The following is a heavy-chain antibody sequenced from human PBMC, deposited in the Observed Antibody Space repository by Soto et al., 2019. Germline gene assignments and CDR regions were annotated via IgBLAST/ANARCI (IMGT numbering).Heavy chain of an antibody. D-gene: IGHD2-2*01. CDR2: LSGSGDTT. V-gene: IGHV3-23*01. CDR3: AKGTSANCYRSFDI. Sequence: GGALRLSCAASGITFTSYAMTWVRQAPGKGLEWVSSLSGSGDTTYYADSVKGRFTVSRDNSKSTLYLQMNSLRAEDTALYYCAKGTSANCYRSFDICGQGTMVTVSS. CDR1: GITFTSYA. J-gene: IGHJ3*02.